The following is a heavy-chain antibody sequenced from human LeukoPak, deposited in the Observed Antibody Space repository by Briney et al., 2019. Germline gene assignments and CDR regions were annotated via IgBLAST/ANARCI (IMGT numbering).Heavy chain of an antibody. J-gene: IGHJ4*02. CDR2: ISGRDDST. CDR1: GFTFSSYA. CDR3: ARTYGSGSYYQFDY. D-gene: IGHD3-10*01. V-gene: IGHV3-23*01. Sequence: PGGSLRLSCAASGFTFSSYAMSWVRQAPGKGLEWVSAISGRDDSTYYADSVKGHFTISRDNSKNTVYLQMNSLRAEDTAVYYCARTYGSGSYYQFDYWGQGTLVTVSS.